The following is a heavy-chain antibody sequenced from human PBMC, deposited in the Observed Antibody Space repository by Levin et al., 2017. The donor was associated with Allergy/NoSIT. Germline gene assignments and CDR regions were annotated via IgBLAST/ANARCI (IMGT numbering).Heavy chain of an antibody. Sequence: PGGSLRLSCAASGFTLTSYDIHWVRQAPGKGREWVAIISYDGSNKSYAASVKGRFTISRDNSKNTLYLQRNSLRAEDTAVYYCGRDHGLRYSYREANQFDYWGQGTLVTVSS. J-gene: IGHJ4*02. CDR2: ISYDGSNK. CDR1: GFTLTSYD. V-gene: IGHV3-30*03. D-gene: IGHD3-9*01. CDR3: GRDHGLRYSYREANQFDY.